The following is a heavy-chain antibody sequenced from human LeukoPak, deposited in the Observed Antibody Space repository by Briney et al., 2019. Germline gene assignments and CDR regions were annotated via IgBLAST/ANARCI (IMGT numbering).Heavy chain of an antibody. CDR3: ARDLHYGFWSGYYTPFFGYYGMDV. D-gene: IGHD3-3*01. J-gene: IGHJ6*02. CDR2: ISSSSSYI. Sequence: PGGSLRLSCAASGLTFSTYAMSWVRQAPGKGLEWVSSISSSSSYIYYADSVKGRFTISRDNAKNSLYLQMNSLRAEDTAVYYCARDLHYGFWSGYYTPFFGYYGMDVWGQGTTVTVSS. CDR1: GLTFSTYA. V-gene: IGHV3-21*01.